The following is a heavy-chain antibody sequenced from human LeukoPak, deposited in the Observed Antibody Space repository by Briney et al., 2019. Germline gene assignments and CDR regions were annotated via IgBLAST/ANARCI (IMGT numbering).Heavy chain of an antibody. Sequence: ASVKVSCKASGYTFTSYGVSWVRQAPGQGLEWMGWISAYNGNTNYAQKVQARVTMTRDTSTSTAYMELRSLSSDDTAVYYCARGLPWGQNSLYGMDVWGQGTTVTVSS. CDR1: GYTFTSYG. J-gene: IGHJ6*02. V-gene: IGHV1-18*01. CDR2: ISAYNGNT. CDR3: ARGLPWGQNSLYGMDV. D-gene: IGHD7-27*01.